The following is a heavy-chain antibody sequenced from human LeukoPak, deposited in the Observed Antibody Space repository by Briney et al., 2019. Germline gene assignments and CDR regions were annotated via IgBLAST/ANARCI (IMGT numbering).Heavy chain of an antibody. V-gene: IGHV1-8*03. CDR3: ARGGYDFWSGAVDY. J-gene: IGHJ4*02. Sequence: ASVKVSCKASGYTFTSYGISWVRQAPGQGVEWMGCMNPNSGNTGYAQKFQGRVTITRNTSISTAYMELSSLRSEDTAVYYCARGGYDFWSGAVDYWGQGTLVTVSS. CDR1: GYTFTSYG. CDR2: MNPNSGNT. D-gene: IGHD3-3*01.